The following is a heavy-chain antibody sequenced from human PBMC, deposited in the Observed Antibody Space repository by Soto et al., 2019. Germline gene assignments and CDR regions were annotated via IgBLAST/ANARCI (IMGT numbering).Heavy chain of an antibody. CDR1: GGTFSSYD. V-gene: IGHV1-8*02. D-gene: IGHD1-1*01. J-gene: IGHJ4*02. Sequence: SVKVSFKASGGTFSSYDINWVRQATGQGLEWMGWMNPNSGNTGYAQKFQGRVTMTRNTSISTAYMELSSLRSEDTAVYYCARGVKRYPAPPDYWGQGTLVTVSS. CDR3: ARGVKRYPAPPDY. CDR2: MNPNSGNT.